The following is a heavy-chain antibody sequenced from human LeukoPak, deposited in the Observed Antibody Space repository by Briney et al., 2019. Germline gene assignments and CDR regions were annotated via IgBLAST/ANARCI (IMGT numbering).Heavy chain of an antibody. D-gene: IGHD4-23*01. CDR3: AEERWGSVDS. Sequence: GESLKISCKGSGYSFTSHWIGWVRQMPGKGLEWMGIIYPGDSNTRYSPSFQGQVTVSADKSINTAYLQWSSLKASDTAMYYCAEERWGSVDSWGQGALVTVSS. J-gene: IGHJ4*02. CDR2: IYPGDSNT. V-gene: IGHV5-51*01. CDR1: GYSFTSHW.